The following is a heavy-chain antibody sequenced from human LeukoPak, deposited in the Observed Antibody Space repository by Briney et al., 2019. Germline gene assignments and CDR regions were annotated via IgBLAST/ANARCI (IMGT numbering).Heavy chain of an antibody. CDR3: AKGIAAAGPRAYYYGMDV. Sequence: GASLRLSCAASGFTFSSYAMSWVRQAPGKGLEWVSAISGSGGSTYYADSVKGRFTISRDNSKNTLYLQMNSLRAEDTAVYYCAKGIAAAGPRAYYYGMDVWGQGTTVTVSS. CDR1: GFTFSSYA. D-gene: IGHD6-13*01. CDR2: ISGSGGST. V-gene: IGHV3-23*01. J-gene: IGHJ6*02.